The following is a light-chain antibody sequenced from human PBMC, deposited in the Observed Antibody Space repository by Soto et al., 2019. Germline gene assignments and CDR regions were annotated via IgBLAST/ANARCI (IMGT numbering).Light chain of an antibody. V-gene: IGLV1-44*01. J-gene: IGLJ1*01. CDR3: AAWDDSLNGPV. Sequence: QSALTQPPSASGTPGQRVTISCSGSSSNIGSNTVNWYQQLPGTAPKLLIYSNNQRPSGVPDRFSGSKSGTSASLAISGLQSEDEADYYCAAWDDSLNGPVFGNATKVTV. CDR1: SSNIGSNT. CDR2: SNN.